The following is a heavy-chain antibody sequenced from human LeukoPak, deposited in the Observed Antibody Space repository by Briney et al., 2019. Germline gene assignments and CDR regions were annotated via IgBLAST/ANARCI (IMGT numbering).Heavy chain of an antibody. CDR1: GYSFTSYW. D-gene: IGHD3-10*01. V-gene: IGHV5-51*01. J-gene: IGHJ1*01. Sequence: GESLKISCKGSGYSFTSYWIGWVRQMPGKGLEWMGIILPGDSDTRYSPSFQGQVTISADKSISTAYVQWSSLKASDTAMYYCATYAGTSSKYFQHWGQGTLVTVSS. CDR3: ATYAGTSSKYFQH. CDR2: ILPGDSDT.